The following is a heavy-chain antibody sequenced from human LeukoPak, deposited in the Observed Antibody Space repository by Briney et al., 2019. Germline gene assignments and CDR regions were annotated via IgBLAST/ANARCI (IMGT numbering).Heavy chain of an antibody. J-gene: IGHJ3*02. CDR1: GGSISSYY. Sequence: TSETLSLTCTVSGGSISSYYWSWIRQPPGKGLEWIGYIYYSGSTNYNPSLKSRVTISVDTSKNQFSLKLSSVTAADTAVYYCARGVDIVTTNDAFDIWGQGTMVTVSS. V-gene: IGHV4-59*01. CDR2: IYYSGST. D-gene: IGHD5-12*01. CDR3: ARGVDIVTTNDAFDI.